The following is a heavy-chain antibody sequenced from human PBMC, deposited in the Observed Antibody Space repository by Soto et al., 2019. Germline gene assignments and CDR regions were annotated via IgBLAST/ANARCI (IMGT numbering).Heavy chain of an antibody. D-gene: IGHD6-13*01. CDR3: AKIPHSSSWYLDAFDI. J-gene: IGHJ3*02. V-gene: IGHV3-23*01. CDR2: ISGSGGST. Sequence: GGSLRLSCAASGFTFSSCAMSWVRQAPGKGLEWVSAISGSGGSTYYADSVKGRFTISRDNSKNTLYLQMNSLRAEDTAVYYCAKIPHSSSWYLDAFDIWGQGTMVTVS. CDR1: GFTFSSCA.